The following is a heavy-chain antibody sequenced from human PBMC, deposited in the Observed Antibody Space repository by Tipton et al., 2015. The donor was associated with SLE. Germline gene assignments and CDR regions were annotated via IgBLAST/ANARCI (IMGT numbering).Heavy chain of an antibody. V-gene: IGHV4-34*01. CDR1: GGSVIGYY. Sequence: TLSLTCVVNGGSVIGYYWSWIRQPPRKGLEWIGEINHGGSTNYNSSLKSRVTISVDTSKNQFSLKLNSVTAADTAVYYCARLTTTFGLTYWGQGTLVTVSS. CDR2: INHGGST. J-gene: IGHJ4*02. D-gene: IGHD3-3*01. CDR3: ARLTTTFGLTY.